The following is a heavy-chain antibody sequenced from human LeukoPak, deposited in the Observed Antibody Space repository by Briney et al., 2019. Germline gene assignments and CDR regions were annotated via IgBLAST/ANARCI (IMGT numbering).Heavy chain of an antibody. Sequence: SETLSLTCAVSGASISSTYWWSWVRQSPGKGLEWIGEIYHTGSANYNPSLRSRVTISVDKSKNQFSLNLTSVTAADTAVYYCASGGDYCWYFWGQGTLVTVSS. CDR1: GASISSTYW. V-gene: IGHV4-4*02. CDR2: IYHTGSA. D-gene: IGHD2-21*02. CDR3: ASGGDYCWYF. J-gene: IGHJ4*02.